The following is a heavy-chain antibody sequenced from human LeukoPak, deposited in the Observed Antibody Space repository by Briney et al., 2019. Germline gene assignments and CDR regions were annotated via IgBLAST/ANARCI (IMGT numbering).Heavy chain of an antibody. CDR2: IWHDGSKQ. Sequence: GGSLRLSCAASGFTFSYYGMQWVRQAPGKGREWVALIWHDGSKQYYADSVEGRFTISRDNSKTTLYLQMNSLRADDTAMYYCARDADTTNHFSWLDYWGQGTLVTVSS. D-gene: IGHD2-8*01. J-gene: IGHJ4*02. V-gene: IGHV3-33*01. CDR3: ARDADTTNHFSWLDY. CDR1: GFTFSYYG.